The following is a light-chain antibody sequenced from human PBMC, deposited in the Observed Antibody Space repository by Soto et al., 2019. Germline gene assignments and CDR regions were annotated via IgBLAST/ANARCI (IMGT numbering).Light chain of an antibody. CDR2: DAS. V-gene: IGKV1-33*01. CDR3: QQYDILPIT. J-gene: IGKJ5*01. CDR1: QDINIY. Sequence: DIQMTQSPSSLFASVGDRVTITCQATQDINIYLNWYQQKPGKAPNLLIYDASNLEIGVPSRFSGSGSGTHSTFTISRLQTEDIGTYYCQQYDILPITFGRGTRLEIK.